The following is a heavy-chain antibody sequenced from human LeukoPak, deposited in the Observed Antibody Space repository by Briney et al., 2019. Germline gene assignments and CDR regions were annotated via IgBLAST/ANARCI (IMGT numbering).Heavy chain of an antibody. Sequence: GGSLRLSCAASGFTFSSYGMHWVRQAPGKGLEWVAFIRYDGSNKYYADSVKGRFTISRDNSKNTLYLHVNSLRPEDTAVYYCAKVNRGGYDSFDYWGQGTLVTVSS. CDR2: IRYDGSNK. D-gene: IGHD5-12*01. V-gene: IGHV3-30*02. CDR1: GFTFSSYG. J-gene: IGHJ4*02. CDR3: AKVNRGGYDSFDY.